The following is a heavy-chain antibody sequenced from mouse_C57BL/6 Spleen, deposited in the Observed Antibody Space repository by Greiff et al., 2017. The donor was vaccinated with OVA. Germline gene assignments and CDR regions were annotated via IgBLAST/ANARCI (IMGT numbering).Heavy chain of an antibody. J-gene: IGHJ4*01. V-gene: IGHV1-9*01. D-gene: IGHD1-1*02. CDR1: GYTFTGYW. CDR3: ASMGYDPPYYAMDY. Sequence: QVQLQQSGAELMKPGASVKLSCKATGYTFTGYWIEWVQQRPGHGLEWIGEILPGSGSTNYNEKFKGKAPLTADTSSNTAYMQLSSRTTEDFAIYYCASMGYDPPYYAMDYWGQGTSVTVSS. CDR2: ILPGSGST.